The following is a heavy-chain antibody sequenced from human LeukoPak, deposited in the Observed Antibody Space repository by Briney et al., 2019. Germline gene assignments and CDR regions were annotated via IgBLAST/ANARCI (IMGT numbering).Heavy chain of an antibody. V-gene: IGHV4-30-2*01. J-gene: IGHJ4*02. D-gene: IGHD3-10*01. CDR1: GGSITTGDYS. Sequence: SETLSLTCAVSGGSITTGDYSWSWIRQPPGKGLEWIGYMYHSGSTYYSPSLRSRVTISVDRSKNQFSLKLNSVTAADTAVYYCARALGYYGSGTPYFDYWGQGALVIVSS. CDR3: ARALGYYGSGTPYFDY. CDR2: MYHSGST.